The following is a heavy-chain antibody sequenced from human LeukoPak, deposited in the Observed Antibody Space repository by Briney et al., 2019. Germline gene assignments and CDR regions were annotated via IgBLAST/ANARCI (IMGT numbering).Heavy chain of an antibody. CDR1: GFTFSSYG. V-gene: IGHV3-30*02. D-gene: IGHD3-9*01. CDR3: AKDVEYFDWGDYFDY. CDR2: TRYDGSNK. Sequence: GGSLRLSCAAPGFTFSSYGMHRVRQAPGQGLEWVAFTRYDGSNKYYADSVKGRFTISRDNSKNTLYLQMNSLRAEDTAVYYCAKDVEYFDWGDYFDYWGQGTLVTVSP. J-gene: IGHJ4*02.